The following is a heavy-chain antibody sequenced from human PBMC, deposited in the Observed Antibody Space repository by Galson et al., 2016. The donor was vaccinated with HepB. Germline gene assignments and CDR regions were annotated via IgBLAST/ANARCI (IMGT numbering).Heavy chain of an antibody. J-gene: IGHJ4*02. D-gene: IGHD1-26*01. Sequence: MHWVRQAPGKGLEWVAAITSAGDKQYYTDSVRGRFAISRDNSNNMMYLQMNSLRPEDTSVYYCARDAMGRGSGSYSAFDYWGQGTLVAVSS. CDR2: ITSAGDKQ. CDR3: ARDAMGRGSGSYSAFDY. V-gene: IGHV3-30*09.